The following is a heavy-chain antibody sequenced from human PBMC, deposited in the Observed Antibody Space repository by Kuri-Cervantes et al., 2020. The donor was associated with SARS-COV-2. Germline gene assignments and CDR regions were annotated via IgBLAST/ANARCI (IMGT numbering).Heavy chain of an antibody. CDR2: ISGSGGST. V-gene: IGHV3-23*01. Sequence: GGSLRLSCAASGFTFNMSWVRQAPGKGLEWVSAISGSGGSTYYADSVKGRFTISRDNAKNSLYLQMNSLRAEDTALYYCARESWGSGSYYAWVWDGYYFDYWGQGTLVTVSS. CDR1: GFTFN. CDR3: ARESWGSGSYYAWVWDGYYFDY. D-gene: IGHD3-10*01. J-gene: IGHJ4*02.